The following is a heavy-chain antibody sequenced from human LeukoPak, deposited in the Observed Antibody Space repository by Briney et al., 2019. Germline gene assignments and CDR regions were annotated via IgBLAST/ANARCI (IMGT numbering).Heavy chain of an antibody. CDR2: ISSSSSYI. J-gene: IGHJ3*02. CDR3: ASDDYGDYAAFDI. D-gene: IGHD4-17*01. Sequence: GGSLRLSCAASGFTFSSYSMNWVRQAPGKGLEWVSSISSSSSYIYYADSVKGRFTISRDNAKNSLYLQMNSLRAEDTAVYYCASDDYGDYAAFDIWGQGTMVTVSS. V-gene: IGHV3-21*01. CDR1: GFTFSSYS.